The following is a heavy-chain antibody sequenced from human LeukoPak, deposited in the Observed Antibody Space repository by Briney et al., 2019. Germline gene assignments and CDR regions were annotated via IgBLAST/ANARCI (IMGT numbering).Heavy chain of an antibody. V-gene: IGHV3-53*01. Sequence: GGSLRLSCAASGFIVNTYYMSWVRQAPGKGLEWVSIIYSDGSTYYADSVKGRFTISRDTSKNTLYLQMNSLRAEDTAVYYCARIYSGSHYSWGQGTLVTVSS. CDR1: GFIVNTYY. CDR3: ARIYSGSHYS. D-gene: IGHD1-26*01. CDR2: IYSDGST. J-gene: IGHJ4*02.